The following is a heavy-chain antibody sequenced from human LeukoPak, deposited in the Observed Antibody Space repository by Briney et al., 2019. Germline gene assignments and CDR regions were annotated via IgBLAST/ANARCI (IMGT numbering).Heavy chain of an antibody. V-gene: IGHV1-2*02. CDR2: INPNSGGT. J-gene: IGHJ6*03. Sequence: ASVKVSCKASGYTFTGYYMHWVRQAPGQGLEWMGWINPNSGGTNYAQKFQGRVTMTRDTSISTAYMELSRLRSDDTAVYYCARGWIQLEYYHYYYMDVWGKGTTVTVS. CDR1: GYTFTGYY. D-gene: IGHD5-18*01. CDR3: ARGWIQLEYYHYYYMDV.